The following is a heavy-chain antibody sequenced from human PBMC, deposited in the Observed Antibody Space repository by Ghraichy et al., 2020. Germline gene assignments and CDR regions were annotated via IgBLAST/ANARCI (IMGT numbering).Heavy chain of an antibody. CDR3: ARISTTDFNFDY. J-gene: IGHJ4*02. CDR1: GGSISSGGYY. D-gene: IGHD5/OR15-5a*01. V-gene: IGHV4-31*03. CDR2: IYYSGST. Sequence: SETLSLTCTVSGGSISSGGYYWSWIRQHPGKDLEWIGYIYYSGSTYYNPSLKSRVTISVDTSKNQFSLKLSSVTAADTAMYYCARISTTDFNFDYWGQGTLVTVSS.